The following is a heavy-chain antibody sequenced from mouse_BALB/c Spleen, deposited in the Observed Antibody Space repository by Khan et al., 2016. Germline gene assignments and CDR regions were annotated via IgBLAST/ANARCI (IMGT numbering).Heavy chain of an antibody. J-gene: IGHJ2*01. CDR2: IHYSGST. V-gene: IGHV3-1*02. D-gene: IGHD1-1*01. CDR3: TRGDYYGSGY. Sequence: EVQLQESGPDLVKPSQSLSLTCTVTGYSITSGYSCYWIRQLPGNKLEWMAYIHYSGSTSYDPSLKSRISITRDTSNNQFFLQLISVTTEDTATYYCTRGDYYGSGYWGQGTTLTVSS. CDR1: GYSITSGYS.